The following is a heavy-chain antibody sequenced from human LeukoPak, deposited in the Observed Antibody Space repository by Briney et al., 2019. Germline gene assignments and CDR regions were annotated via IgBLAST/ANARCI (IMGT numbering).Heavy chain of an antibody. D-gene: IGHD3-10*01. V-gene: IGHV3-30*01. CDR2: ISYDGSNK. J-gene: IGHJ4*02. CDR3: ARDYYGSGSYYRGYYFDY. CDR1: GFTFSSYA. Sequence: GRSLRLSCAASGFTFSSYAMHWVRQAPGKGLEWVAVISYDGSNKYYADSVKGRFTISRDNSKNTLYLQMNSLRAEDTAVYYCARDYYGSGSYYRGYYFDYWGQGTLVTVSS.